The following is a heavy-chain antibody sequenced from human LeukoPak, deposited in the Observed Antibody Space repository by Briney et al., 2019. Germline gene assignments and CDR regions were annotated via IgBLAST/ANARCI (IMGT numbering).Heavy chain of an antibody. CDR1: GGSISSGDYY. CDR3: AREYGSGSSFDY. D-gene: IGHD3-10*01. J-gene: IGHJ4*02. CDR2: IYYSGST. Sequence: PSETPSLTCTVSGGSISSGDYYWSWIRQPPGKGLEWIGYIYYSGSTYYNPSLKSRVTISVDTSKNQFSLKLSSVTAADTAVYYCAREYGSGSSFDYWGQGTLVTVSS. V-gene: IGHV4-30-4*01.